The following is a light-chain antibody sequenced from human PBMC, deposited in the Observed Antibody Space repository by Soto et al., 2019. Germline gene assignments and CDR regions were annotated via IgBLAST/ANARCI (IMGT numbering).Light chain of an antibody. CDR2: EVI. CDR3: TSYTTSHSWV. J-gene: IGLJ3*02. V-gene: IGLV2-14*01. CDR1: SSDVGGYNF. Sequence: QSVLTQPASVSGSPGQSITISCTGTSSDVGGYNFVSWYQQHPDKAPRLLIYEVINRPSGISNRFSGSKSGNTASLTISGLQAEDEANYYCTSYTTSHSWVFGGGTKVTVL.